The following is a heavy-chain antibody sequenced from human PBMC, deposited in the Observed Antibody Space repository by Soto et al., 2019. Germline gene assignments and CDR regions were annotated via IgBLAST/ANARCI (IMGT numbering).Heavy chain of an antibody. D-gene: IGHD6-19*01. V-gene: IGHV3-7*03. CDR2: VNQDGTQK. Sequence: GGSLRLSCAGSGFTFSGYWMTWVRQPPGKGLEWVASVNQDGTQKFYVDSVKGRFTISRDNAKNSLFLQMISLRAEDTAVYYCARWESSDWYLGIWGQGTLVTV. CDR3: ARWESSDWYLGI. J-gene: IGHJ4*02. CDR1: GFTFSGYW.